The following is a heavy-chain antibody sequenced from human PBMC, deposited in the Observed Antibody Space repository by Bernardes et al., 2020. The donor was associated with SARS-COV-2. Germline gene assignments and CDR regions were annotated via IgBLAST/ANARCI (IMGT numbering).Heavy chain of an antibody. CDR2: LYYSGST. Sequence: SETLSLTCTVSGGSIRSYYWSWIRQPPGKGLKWIGYLYYSGSTNYNPSLKSRVTISVDTSKNQFSLKPSSVTAAHTAVYYCAREGSSGWYGYWGQGTLVTASS. CDR3: AREGSSGWYGY. D-gene: IGHD6-19*01. CDR1: GGSIRSYY. V-gene: IGHV4-59*01. J-gene: IGHJ4*02.